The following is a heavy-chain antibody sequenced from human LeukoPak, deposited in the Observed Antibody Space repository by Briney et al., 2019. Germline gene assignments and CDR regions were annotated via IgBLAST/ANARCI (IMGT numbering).Heavy chain of an antibody. V-gene: IGHV3-7*01. D-gene: IGHD5-12*01. Sequence: GGSLRLSCAASGFTFSSYWMSWVRQAPGKGLEWVANIKQDGSEKYYVDSVKGRFTISRDNAKNSLYLQMNSLRAEDTAVYYCARDLGYSGYRGGYRGQGTLVTVSS. J-gene: IGHJ4*02. CDR3: ARDLGYSGYRGGY. CDR2: IKQDGSEK. CDR1: GFTFSSYW.